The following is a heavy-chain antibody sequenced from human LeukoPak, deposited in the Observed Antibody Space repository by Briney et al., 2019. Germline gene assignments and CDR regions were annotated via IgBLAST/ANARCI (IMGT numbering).Heavy chain of an antibody. J-gene: IGHJ4*02. Sequence: GGSLRLSCAASGFTFSNYAMSWVRQAPGKGLEGVSVISGSGGSTYYADSVKGRFTSSRDNSKNTLYLQMNSLRAEDTAVYYCAKSVESAVTTNPYFDYWGQGTLVTVSS. D-gene: IGHD4-17*01. CDR2: ISGSGGST. V-gene: IGHV3-23*01. CDR1: GFTFSNYA. CDR3: AKSVESAVTTNPYFDY.